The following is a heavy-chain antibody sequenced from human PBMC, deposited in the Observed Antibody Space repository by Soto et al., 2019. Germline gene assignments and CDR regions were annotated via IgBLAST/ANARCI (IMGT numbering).Heavy chain of an antibody. CDR2: ISGSGGST. V-gene: IGHV3-23*01. CDR1: GFTFSSYA. Sequence: SGGALRLSCVASGFTFSSYAMSWVRQAPGKGLEWVSAISGSGGSTCYADSVKGRFTISRDNSKNTLYLQMNSLRAEDTAVYYCASAAREYYYYGMDVWGQGTTVTV. CDR3: ASAAREYYYYGMDV. J-gene: IGHJ6*02.